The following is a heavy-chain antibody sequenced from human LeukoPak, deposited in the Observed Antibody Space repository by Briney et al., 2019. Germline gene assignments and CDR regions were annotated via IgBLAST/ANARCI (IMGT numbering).Heavy chain of an antibody. V-gene: IGHV3-23*01. CDR3: AKAPNFLVPAAISQGD. CDR2: ISGSGGST. Sequence: GGSLRLSCAASGFTFSSYAMSWARQAPGKGLEWVSAISGSGGSTYYADSVKGRFTISRDNSKNTLYLQMNSLRAEDTAVYYCAKAPNFLVPAAISQGDWGQGTLVTVSS. CDR1: GFTFSSYA. D-gene: IGHD2-2*02. J-gene: IGHJ4*02.